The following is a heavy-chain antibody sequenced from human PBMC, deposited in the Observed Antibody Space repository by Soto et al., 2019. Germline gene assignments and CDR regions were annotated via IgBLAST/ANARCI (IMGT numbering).Heavy chain of an antibody. CDR3: VRQGIGNLHGLVDV. Sequence: QVQLQQSGPGLVKPSETLSLTCSVSSGPTSSHNWGWIRQTPGRGLEWIGYVYSTGGTSYNPSLNSRVTISAATSTTHISLTLTSVTAADTAVYYCVRQGIGNLHGLVDVWGQGTTVRVSS. CDR2: VYSTGGT. J-gene: IGHJ6*02. CDR1: SGPTSSHN. D-gene: IGHD1-1*01. V-gene: IGHV4-59*08.